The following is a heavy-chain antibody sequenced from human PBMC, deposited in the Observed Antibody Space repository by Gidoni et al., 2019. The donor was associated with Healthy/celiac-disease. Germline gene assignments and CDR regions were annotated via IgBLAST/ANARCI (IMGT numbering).Heavy chain of an antibody. V-gene: IGHV3-13*01. CDR3: ARARSRGEADAFDI. J-gene: IGHJ3*02. D-gene: IGHD1-26*01. CDR1: GFPFSSYD. CDR2: IGTAGDT. Sequence: EVQLVESGGGLVRPGGSLGLPGAAPGFPFSSYDMHWVRQATGKGLEWVSAIGTAGDTDYPGSVKGRFTISRENAKNSLYLQMNSLRAGDTAVYYCARARSRGEADAFDIWGQGTMVTVSS.